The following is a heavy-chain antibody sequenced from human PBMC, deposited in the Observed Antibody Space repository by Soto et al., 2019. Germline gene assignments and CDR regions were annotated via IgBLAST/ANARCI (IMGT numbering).Heavy chain of an antibody. D-gene: IGHD1-26*01. J-gene: IGHJ5*02. CDR1: GFTFSSYA. Sequence: GGSLRLSCAASGFTFSSYAMSWVRQAPGKGLEWVSAISGSGGSTYYADSVKGRFTISRDNSKNMLFLQMNSLRADDTAVYYCARDKRWEQYRGAWLDPWGQGSQVTVSS. V-gene: IGHV3-23*01. CDR2: ISGSGGST. CDR3: ARDKRWEQYRGAWLDP.